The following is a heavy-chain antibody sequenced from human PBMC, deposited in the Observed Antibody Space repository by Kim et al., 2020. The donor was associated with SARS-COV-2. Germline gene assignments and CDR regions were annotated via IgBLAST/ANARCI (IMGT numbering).Heavy chain of an antibody. J-gene: IGHJ5*02. Sequence: SETLSLTCTVSGGSISSSSYYWGWIRQPPGKGLEWIGSIYYSGSTYYNPSLKSRVTISVDTSKNQFSLKLSSVTAADTAVYYCARHRTTYSSGWWGGAPSNWFDPWGQGTLVTVSS. CDR2: IYYSGST. CDR3: ARHRTTYSSGWWGGAPSNWFDP. D-gene: IGHD6-19*01. CDR1: GGSISSSSYY. V-gene: IGHV4-39*01.